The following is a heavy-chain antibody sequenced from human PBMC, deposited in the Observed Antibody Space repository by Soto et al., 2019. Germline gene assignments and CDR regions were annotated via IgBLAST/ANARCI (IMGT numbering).Heavy chain of an antibody. J-gene: IGHJ5*02. Sequence: SETLSLTCTVSGGSISSTGYYWGWIRQPPGKGLEWIGSIYYSGSTSYNPSLQSRVTMSVDTSKNQLSLKVSSVTAADTAVYYCARASGSSYWFDPWGQGTLVTVSS. CDR3: ARASGSSYWFDP. CDR1: GGSISSTGYY. CDR2: IYYSGST. D-gene: IGHD1-26*01. V-gene: IGHV4-39*01.